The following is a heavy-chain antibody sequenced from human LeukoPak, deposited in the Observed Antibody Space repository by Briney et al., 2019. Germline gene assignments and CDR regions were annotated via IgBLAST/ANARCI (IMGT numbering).Heavy chain of an antibody. CDR3: ASAVGVEIAFDI. Sequence: SETLSLTCTVPGGSISSYYWSWIRQPPGKGLEWIGYIYYSGSTNYNPSLKSRVTISVDTSKNQFSLKLSSVTAADTAVYYCASAVGVEIAFDIWGQGTMVTVSS. D-gene: IGHD2-15*01. J-gene: IGHJ3*02. CDR1: GGSISSYY. CDR2: IYYSGST. V-gene: IGHV4-59*01.